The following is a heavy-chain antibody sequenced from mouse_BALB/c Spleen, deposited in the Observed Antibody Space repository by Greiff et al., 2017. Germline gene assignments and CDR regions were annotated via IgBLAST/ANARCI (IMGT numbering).Heavy chain of an antibody. CDR3: ARNGLDY. V-gene: IGHV1-69*02. CDR2: IDPSDSET. J-gene: IGHJ2*01. Sequence: QVQLQQPGAELVKPGAPVKLSCKASGYTFTSYWMNWVKQRPGRGLEWIGRIDPSDSETHYNQKFKDKATLTVDKSSSTAYIQLSSLTSEDSAVYYCARNGLDYWGQGTTLTVSS. CDR1: GYTFTSYW. D-gene: IGHD1-1*01.